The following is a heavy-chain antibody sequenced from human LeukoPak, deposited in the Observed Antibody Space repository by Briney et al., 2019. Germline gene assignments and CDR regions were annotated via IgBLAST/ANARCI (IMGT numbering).Heavy chain of an antibody. CDR3: GSHFGVGYYFDY. CDR1: GFTFSSYA. CDR2: IGGGGGDT. V-gene: IGHV3-23*01. D-gene: IGHD3-3*01. Sequence: QPGGSLRLSCAASGFTFSSYAMSWVRQAPGKGLEWVSAIGGGGGDTFYADSEKGRFTLSRDNSKNTLYLQMSSLRAEDTAVYYCGSHFGVGYYFDYWGQGTLVTVSS. J-gene: IGHJ4*02.